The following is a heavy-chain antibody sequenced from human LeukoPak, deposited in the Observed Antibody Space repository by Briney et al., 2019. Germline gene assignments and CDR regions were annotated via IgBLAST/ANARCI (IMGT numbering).Heavy chain of an antibody. CDR1: GFTFSSYW. V-gene: IGHV3-74*01. J-gene: IGHJ5*02. CDR3: ARGPAAAVWFDP. Sequence: GGSPRLSCAASGFTFSSYWMHWVRHAPGKGLVWVSRINSDGSSTSYADSVKGRFTISRDNAKNTLYLQMNSLRAEDTAVYYCARGPAAAVWFDPWGQGTLVTVSS. CDR2: INSDGSST. D-gene: IGHD6-13*01.